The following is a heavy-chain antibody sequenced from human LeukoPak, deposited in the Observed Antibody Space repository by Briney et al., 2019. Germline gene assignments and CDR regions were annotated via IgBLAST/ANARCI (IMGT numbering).Heavy chain of an antibody. CDR1: GYTFTSYG. V-gene: IGHV1-8*01. CDR2: MNPNSGNT. CDR3: ARDHNIVATIALDY. J-gene: IGHJ4*02. Sequence: ASVKVSCKASGYTFTSYGINWVRQATGQGLEWMGWMNPNSGNTGYAQKFQGRVTMTRDTSTSTVYMELSSLRSEDTAVYYCARDHNIVATIALDYWGQGTLVTVSP. D-gene: IGHD5-12*01.